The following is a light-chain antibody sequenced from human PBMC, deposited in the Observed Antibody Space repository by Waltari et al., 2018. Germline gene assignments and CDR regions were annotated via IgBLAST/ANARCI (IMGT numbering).Light chain of an antibody. CDR2: EVR. J-gene: IGLJ3*02. CDR3: CSYAGDNIWV. Sequence: QSGLTQPASVSGSPEPSITISCTGTSSYAGLSNLFSWYQQHPVKAPQVIIYEVRKRPSGVSDRFSGSKSGNTASLTISGLQAEDEADYYCCSYAGDNIWVFGGGTKLTVL. CDR1: SSYAGLSNL. V-gene: IGLV2-23*02.